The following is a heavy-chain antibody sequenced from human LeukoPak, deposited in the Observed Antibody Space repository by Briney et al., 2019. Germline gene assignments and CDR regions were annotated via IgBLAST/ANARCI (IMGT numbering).Heavy chain of an antibody. CDR1: GFTFGSYA. Sequence: PGGSLRLSCAASGFTFGSYAMHWVRQAPGQGLERVSPISGSGGSTFYADSVKGRFTISRDNSKNTLYLQMNSLRAEDTAVYYCAKQGCRGGGCYFDYWGQGTLFTVSS. V-gene: IGHV3-23*01. CDR2: ISGSGGST. J-gene: IGHJ4*02. D-gene: IGHD2-15*01. CDR3: AKQGCRGGGCYFDY.